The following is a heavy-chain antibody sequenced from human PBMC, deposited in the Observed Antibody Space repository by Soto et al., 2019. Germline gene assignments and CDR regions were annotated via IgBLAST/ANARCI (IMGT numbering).Heavy chain of an antibody. Sequence: PSWSLTLSCAASDFTFNNYVMNWVRQAAGKGLEWVSGISTSGGTTYYADSVKGRFTSSRDNSKNTLYLQMTSLRAEDTVVYYCATGTAAPAHWGQGTLVTVSS. J-gene: IGHJ1*01. CDR2: ISTSGGTT. CDR1: DFTFNNYV. V-gene: IGHV3-23*01. CDR3: ATGTAAPAH. D-gene: IGHD6-13*01.